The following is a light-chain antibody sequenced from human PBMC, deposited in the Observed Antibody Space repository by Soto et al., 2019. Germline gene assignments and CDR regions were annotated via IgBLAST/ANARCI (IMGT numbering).Light chain of an antibody. Sequence: QSVLTQPPSASGTPGQRVTISCSGSSSNIGSNYVYWYQQLPGTAPKLLIYSNNQRPSGVPDRFSGSKSGTSAYLAISGLLSEDEADYYCAAWDDSLSGRFGGGTKVTVL. J-gene: IGLJ2*01. CDR1: SSNIGSNY. V-gene: IGLV1-47*02. CDR3: AAWDDSLSGR. CDR2: SNN.